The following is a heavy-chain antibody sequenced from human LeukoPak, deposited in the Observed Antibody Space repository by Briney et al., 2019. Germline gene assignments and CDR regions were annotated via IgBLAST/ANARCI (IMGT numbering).Heavy chain of an antibody. CDR2: ISSSSSYI. Sequence: PGGSLRLSCAASGFTFSSYSMNWVRQAPGKGLEWVSSISSSSSYIYYADSVKGRFTISRDNAKNSLYLQMNSLRAEDTAVYYCARNLYDSGGYYLGLDYWGQGTLVTVSS. J-gene: IGHJ4*02. V-gene: IGHV3-21*04. CDR1: GFTFSSYS. D-gene: IGHD3-22*01. CDR3: ARNLYDSGGYYLGLDY.